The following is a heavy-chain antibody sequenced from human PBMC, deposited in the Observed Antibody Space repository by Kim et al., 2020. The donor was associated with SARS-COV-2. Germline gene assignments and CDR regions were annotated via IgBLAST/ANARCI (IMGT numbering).Heavy chain of an antibody. CDR2: IYYSGST. CDR3: ARDRGGLGYCSGGSCYFSDYYYYGMDV. CDR1: GGSISSYY. V-gene: IGHV4-59*13. Sequence: SETLSLTCTVSGGSISSYYWSWIRQPPGKGLEWIGYIYYSGSTNYNPSLKSRVTISVDTSKNQFSLKLSSVTAADTAVYYCARDRGGLGYCSGGSCYFSDYYYYGMDVWGQGTTVTVSS. J-gene: IGHJ6*02. D-gene: IGHD2-15*01.